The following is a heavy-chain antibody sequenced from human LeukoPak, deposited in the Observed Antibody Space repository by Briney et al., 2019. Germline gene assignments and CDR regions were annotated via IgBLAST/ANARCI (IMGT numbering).Heavy chain of an antibody. CDR3: ARGALTIVRGVTPPDY. J-gene: IGHJ4*02. V-gene: IGHV3-21*01. CDR1: GFSLNKYS. Sequence: GQSLTLAWLAYGFSLNKYSINWVRPAPGDGLEWVSYISSSSTYIYYADLMKGRITISRDKAKNSLYLQMNSLRAEDTAVYYCARGALTIVRGVTPPDYWGQGTLVTVSS. D-gene: IGHD3-10*01. CDR2: ISSSSTYI.